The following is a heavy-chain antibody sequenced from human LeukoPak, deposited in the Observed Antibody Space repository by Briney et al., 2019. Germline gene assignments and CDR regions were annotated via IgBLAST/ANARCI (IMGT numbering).Heavy chain of an antibody. J-gene: IGHJ6*03. CDR3: ARAGDIVVVAVAGAGYYYMDV. D-gene: IGHD2-2*01. CDR1: GYTFSNFG. Sequence: ASVKVSCKASGYTFSNFGISWVRQAPGQGLEWMGWISAYNGNTDYAQKLQGRVTMTVDTSTSTAYMELRSLRSDDTAVYHCARAGDIVVVAVAGAGYYYMDVWGKGTTVTVSS. CDR2: ISAYNGNT. V-gene: IGHV1-18*01.